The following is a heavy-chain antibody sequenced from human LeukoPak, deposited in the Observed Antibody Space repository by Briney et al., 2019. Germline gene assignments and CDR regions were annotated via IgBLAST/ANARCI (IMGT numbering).Heavy chain of an antibody. CDR3: AKDLSSGWSYYYYGMDV. D-gene: IGHD6-19*01. J-gene: IGHJ6*02. CDR1: GFTFSSYA. Sequence: PGGSLRLSCAASGFTFSSYAMSWVRQAPGKGLEWVSAISGSGGSTYYADSVKGRFTISRDNSKNTLYLQMNSLRAEDTAVCYCAKDLSSGWSYYYYGMDVWGQGTTVTVSS. CDR2: ISGSGGST. V-gene: IGHV3-23*01.